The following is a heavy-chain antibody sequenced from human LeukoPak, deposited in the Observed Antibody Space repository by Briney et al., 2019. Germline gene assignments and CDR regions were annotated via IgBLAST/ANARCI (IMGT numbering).Heavy chain of an antibody. CDR3: ARRLANWELLSGPFGFDP. Sequence: PGGSLRLSCAASGFTFSSYSMNWVRQAPGKGLEWVSYISSSSSTIYYADSVKGRFTISRDNAKNSLYLQMNSLRAEDTAVYYCARRLANWELLSGPFGFDPWGQGTLVTVSS. CDR1: GFTFSSYS. J-gene: IGHJ5*02. D-gene: IGHD1-26*01. CDR2: ISSSSSTI. V-gene: IGHV3-48*01.